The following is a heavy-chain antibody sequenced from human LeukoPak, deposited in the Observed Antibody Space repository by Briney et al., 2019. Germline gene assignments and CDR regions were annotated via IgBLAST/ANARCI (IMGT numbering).Heavy chain of an antibody. CDR1: GFTFDDYA. D-gene: IGHD5-18*01. CDR3: AKGRSRGYSYGFIFP. V-gene: IGHV3-9*01. Sequence: PGRSLRLSCAASGFTFDDYAMHWVRQAPGEGLEWVSGISWNSGSIGYADSVKGRFTISRDNAKNSLYLQMNSLRAEDTALYYCAKGRSRGYSYGFIFPWGQGTLVTVSS. J-gene: IGHJ5*02. CDR2: ISWNSGSI.